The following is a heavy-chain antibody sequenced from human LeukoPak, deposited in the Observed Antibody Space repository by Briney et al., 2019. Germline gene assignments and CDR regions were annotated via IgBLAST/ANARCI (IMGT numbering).Heavy chain of an antibody. Sequence: ASVKVSCKASGYTLTGHYMHWVRQAPGQGLEWMGGINPNSGGTNYAQKFQGRVTMTRDTSTSTVYMELSSLRSEDTAVYYCARGDTVTTSFLDYWGQGTLVTVSS. J-gene: IGHJ4*02. CDR2: INPNSGGT. CDR3: ARGDTVTTSFLDY. D-gene: IGHD4-17*01. V-gene: IGHV1-2*02. CDR1: GYTLTGHY.